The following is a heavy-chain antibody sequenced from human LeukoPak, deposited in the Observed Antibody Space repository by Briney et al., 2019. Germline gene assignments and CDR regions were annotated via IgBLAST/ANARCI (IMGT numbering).Heavy chain of an antibody. D-gene: IGHD6-13*01. V-gene: IGHV1-69*06. CDR1: GGTFSSYA. CDR2: IIPIFGTA. CDR3: ARPKVGYSSSWYGRCPFDAFDI. J-gene: IGHJ3*02. Sequence: ASVKVSCKASGGTFSSYAISWVRQAPGQGLEWMGGIIPIFGTANYAQKFQGRVTITADKSTSTAYMELSSLRSEDTAVYYCARPKVGYSSSWYGRCPFDAFDIWGQGTMVTVSS.